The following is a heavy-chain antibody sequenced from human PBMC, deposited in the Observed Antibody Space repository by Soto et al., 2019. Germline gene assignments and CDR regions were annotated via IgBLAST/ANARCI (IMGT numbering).Heavy chain of an antibody. CDR2: ISGSGGST. Sequence: QTXGSLRLSCAASGFTFSSYAISWVRQAPGKGLEWVSAISGSGGSTYYADSVKGRFTISRDNSKNTLYLQMNSLRAEDTAVYYCAKPEIIAAAGTGYWGQGTLVTVSS. CDR1: GFTFSSYA. V-gene: IGHV3-23*01. D-gene: IGHD6-13*01. CDR3: AKPEIIAAAGTGY. J-gene: IGHJ4*02.